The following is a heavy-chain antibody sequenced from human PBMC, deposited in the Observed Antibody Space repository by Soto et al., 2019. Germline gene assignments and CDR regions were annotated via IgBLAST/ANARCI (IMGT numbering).Heavy chain of an antibody. Sequence: SETLSLTCAVYGGSFSGYYWSWIRQPPGKGLEWIGEINHSGSTNYNPSLKSRVTISVDTSKNQFSLKLSSVTAADTAVYYCARNDYGVRWFGPRGQGTLVTVSS. J-gene: IGHJ5*02. V-gene: IGHV4-34*01. CDR1: GGSFSGYY. CDR3: ARNDYGVRWFGP. CDR2: INHSGST. D-gene: IGHD4-17*01.